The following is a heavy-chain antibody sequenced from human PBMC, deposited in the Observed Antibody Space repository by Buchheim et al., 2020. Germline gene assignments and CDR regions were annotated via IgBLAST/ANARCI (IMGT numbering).Heavy chain of an antibody. Sequence: QVQLVQSGAEVKKPGASVKVSCKASGYTFTRYYMHWVRQAPGQGLEWMGIINPSGGSTTYTQKFQGRVTMTRATSTSTGYMELSSLGSEDTAVYFSAMATSDIYARRYMDVWGRGT. CDR1: GYTFTRYY. J-gene: IGHJ6*03. CDR3: AMATSDIYARRYMDV. V-gene: IGHV1-46*01. CDR2: INPSGGST. D-gene: IGHD3-9*01.